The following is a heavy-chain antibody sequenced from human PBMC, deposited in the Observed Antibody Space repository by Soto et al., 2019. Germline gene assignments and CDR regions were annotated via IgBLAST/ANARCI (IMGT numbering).Heavy chain of an antibody. J-gene: IGHJ4*02. CDR1: GFTLSDHY. CDR3: ARASTPDSTGYDY. Sequence: EVQLVESGGGLVQPGGSLRLSCAASGFTLSDHYLDWVRQAPGKGLEWVGRSRNRVKSFTTAYAASVRGRFTFSRDDSTNSLYLQMSSLKTDDAAVYYFARASTPDSTGYDYWGQGTLVTVSS. D-gene: IGHD3-3*01. V-gene: IGHV3-72*01. CDR2: SRNRVKSFTT.